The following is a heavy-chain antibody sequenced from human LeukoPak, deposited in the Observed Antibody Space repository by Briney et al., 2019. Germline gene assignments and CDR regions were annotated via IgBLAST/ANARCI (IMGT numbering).Heavy chain of an antibody. Sequence: SETLSLTCTVSAGSISSYYWTWIRQPPGKGLEWIGYIYYSGSTNYNPSLKSRVTISVDTSKNQFSLKLSSVTAADTAVYYCARDLYGDSRYYFDYWGQGTLVTVSS. CDR3: ARDLYGDSRYYFDY. D-gene: IGHD4-17*01. CDR2: IYYSGST. V-gene: IGHV4-59*01. CDR1: AGSISSYY. J-gene: IGHJ4*02.